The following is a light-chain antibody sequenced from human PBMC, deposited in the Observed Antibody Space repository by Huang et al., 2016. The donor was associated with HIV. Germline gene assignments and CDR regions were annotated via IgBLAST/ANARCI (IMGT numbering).Light chain of an antibody. J-gene: IGKJ1*01. CDR1: QSVSSN. V-gene: IGKV3-15*01. CDR3: QHYDNWPPSWT. CDR2: GAS. Sequence: EMVMTQSPATLSVSPGERATLSCRASQSVSSNLAWYQQKPGQAPRLLIYGASTRGTGIPARVSGSGSGTEFTLTISSLQSEDFAVYYCQHYDNWPPSWTFGRGTKVEIK.